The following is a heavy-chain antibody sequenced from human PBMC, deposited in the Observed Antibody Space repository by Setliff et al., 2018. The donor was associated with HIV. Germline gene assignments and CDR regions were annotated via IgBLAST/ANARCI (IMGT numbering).Heavy chain of an antibody. CDR3: ANPGAYGDYGVGRGFDY. CDR2: IRYDGSNK. J-gene: IGHJ4*02. D-gene: IGHD4-17*01. Sequence: PGGSLRLSCAASGFTFSSYGMHWVRQAPGKGLEWVAFIRYDGSNKYYADSVKGRFTISRDNSKNTLYLQMNSLRAEDTAVYYCANPGAYGDYGVGRGFDYWGQGTLVTVSS. CDR1: GFTFSSYG. V-gene: IGHV3-30*02.